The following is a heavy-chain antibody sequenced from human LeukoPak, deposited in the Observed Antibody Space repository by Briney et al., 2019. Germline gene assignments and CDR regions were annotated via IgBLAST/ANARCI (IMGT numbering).Heavy chain of an antibody. CDR1: GLTLSGYW. Sequence: GGSLRLSCSASGLTLSGYWMHWVRQIPGKGLEWVAAISNSGGDTFYSDSGKGRFTIARDNSKNTLYLQMNSLRVDDTAVYYCAQQLGYCSGGTCYFTYWGQGTLVTASS. CDR2: ISNSGGDT. V-gene: IGHV3-23*01. D-gene: IGHD2-15*01. J-gene: IGHJ1*01. CDR3: AQQLGYCSGGTCYFTY.